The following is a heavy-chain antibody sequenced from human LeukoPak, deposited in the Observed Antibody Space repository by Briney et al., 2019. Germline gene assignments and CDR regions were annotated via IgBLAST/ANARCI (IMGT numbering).Heavy chain of an antibody. D-gene: IGHD5-18*01. J-gene: IGHJ4*02. Sequence: SETLSLTCAVYGGSFSGYYWSWIRQPPGKGLEWIGEINHSGSTNYNPSLKSRVTISVDTSKNQFSLKLSSVTAADTAVYYCARGRYSYGYMFDYWGQGTLVTVSS. CDR2: INHSGST. CDR1: GGSFSGYY. V-gene: IGHV4-34*01. CDR3: ARGRYSYGYMFDY.